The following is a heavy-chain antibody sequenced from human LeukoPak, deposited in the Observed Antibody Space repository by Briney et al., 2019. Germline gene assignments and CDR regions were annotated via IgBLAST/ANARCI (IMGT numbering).Heavy chain of an antibody. CDR1: GGTFSSYA. J-gene: IGHJ5*02. Sequence: SVKVSCKASGGTFSSYAISWVRQAPGQRLEWMGRIIPIFGTANYAQKFQGRVTITTDESTSTAYMELSSLRSEDTAVYYCARDPLRLGELSFPFDPWGQGTLVTVSS. D-gene: IGHD3-16*02. CDR3: ARDPLRLGELSFPFDP. V-gene: IGHV1-69*05. CDR2: IIPIFGTA.